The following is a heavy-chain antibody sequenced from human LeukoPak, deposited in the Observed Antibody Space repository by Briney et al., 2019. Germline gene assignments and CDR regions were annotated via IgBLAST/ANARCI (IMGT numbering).Heavy chain of an antibody. V-gene: IGHV3-20*04. D-gene: IGHD3-3*01. Sequence: GGSLRLSCSASGFTFSSYAMNWVRQAPGKGLEWVSGINWNGGSTGYADSVKGRFTISRDNAKNSLYLQMNSLRAEDTALYYCARANYGFWSGRQAPDRAPFDYWGQGTLVTVSS. CDR1: GFTFSSYA. J-gene: IGHJ4*02. CDR2: INWNGGST. CDR3: ARANYGFWSGRQAPDRAPFDY.